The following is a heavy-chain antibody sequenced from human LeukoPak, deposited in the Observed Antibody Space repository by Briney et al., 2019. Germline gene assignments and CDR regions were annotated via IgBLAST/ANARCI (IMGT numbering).Heavy chain of an antibody. Sequence: SETLSLTCTVSGGSISSYYWSWIRQPPGKGLEWIGYIYYSGSTNYNPSLKSRVTISVDTSKNQFSLKLSSVTAADTAVYCCARFIISSSGYGLDWYFDLWGRGTLVTVSS. J-gene: IGHJ2*01. CDR1: GGSISSYY. V-gene: IGHV4-59*01. CDR3: ARFIISSSGYGLDWYFDL. CDR2: IYYSGST. D-gene: IGHD3-22*01.